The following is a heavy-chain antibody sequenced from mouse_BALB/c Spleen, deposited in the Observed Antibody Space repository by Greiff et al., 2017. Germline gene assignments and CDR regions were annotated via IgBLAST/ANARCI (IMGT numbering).Heavy chain of an antibody. Sequence: EVQLVESGGGLVQPGGSLRLSCATSGFTFTDYYMSWVRQPPGKALEWLGFIRNKANGYTTEYSASVKGRFTISRDNSQSILYLQMNTLRAEDSATYYCARDHYYGSSSLFAYWGQGTLVTVSA. CDR3: ARDHYYGSSSLFAY. CDR1: GFTFTDYY. CDR2: IRNKANGYTT. D-gene: IGHD1-1*01. V-gene: IGHV7-3*02. J-gene: IGHJ3*01.